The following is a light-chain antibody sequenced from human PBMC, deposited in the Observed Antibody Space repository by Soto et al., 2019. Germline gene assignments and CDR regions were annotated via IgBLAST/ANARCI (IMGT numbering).Light chain of an antibody. J-gene: IGKJ2*01. CDR2: DAS. V-gene: IGKV3-11*01. CDR1: QSVSSY. CDR3: QQRSNWLMYT. Sequence: EIVLTQSPATLSLSPGERATLSCRASQSVSSYLAWYQQKPGQAPRLLIHDASNRATGIPARFSGSGSGTDFTLTISSLEPEDFAVYYCQQRSNWLMYTFGQGSKLEIK.